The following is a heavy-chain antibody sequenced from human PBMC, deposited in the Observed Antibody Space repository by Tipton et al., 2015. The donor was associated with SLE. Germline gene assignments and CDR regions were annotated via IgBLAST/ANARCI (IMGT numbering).Heavy chain of an antibody. V-gene: IGHV3-9*01. CDR2: ISWNSGSI. J-gene: IGHJ4*02. CDR3: ARVRVYYDSSGYYLSYFDY. D-gene: IGHD3-22*01. Sequence: SLRLSCVASGFTFDDYAMHWVRQAPGKGLEWVSGISWNSGSIGYADSVKGRFTISRDNAKNSLYLQMNSLRAEDTAVYYCARVRVYYDSSGYYLSYFDYWGQGTLVTVSS. CDR1: GFTFDDYA.